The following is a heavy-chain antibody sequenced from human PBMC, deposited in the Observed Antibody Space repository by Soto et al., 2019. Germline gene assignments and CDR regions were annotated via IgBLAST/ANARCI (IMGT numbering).Heavy chain of an antibody. J-gene: IGHJ4*02. D-gene: IGHD3-3*01. V-gene: IGHV4-39*01. CDR3: ARQGDFWSGYYKLYYFDY. CDR1: GGSISSSSYY. Sequence: SETLSLTCTVSGGSISSSSYYWGWIRQPPGKGLEWIGSIYYSGSTYYNPSLKSRVTISVDTSKNQFSLKLSSVTAADTAVYYCARQGDFWSGYYKLYYFDYWGQGTLVTVSS. CDR2: IYYSGST.